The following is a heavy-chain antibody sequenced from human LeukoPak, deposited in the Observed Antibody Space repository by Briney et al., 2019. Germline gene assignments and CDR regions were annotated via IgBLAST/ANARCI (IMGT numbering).Heavy chain of an antibody. V-gene: IGHV1-69*13. CDR2: IIPIFGTA. CDR1: GYTFTNYG. D-gene: IGHD2-2*01. J-gene: IGHJ3*02. Sequence: SAKVSCKASGYTFTNYGISWVRQAPGQGLEWMGGIIPIFGTANYAQKFQGRVTITADESTSTAYMELSSLRSEDTAVYYCARVKGDQGAFDIWGQGTMVTVTS. CDR3: ARVKGDQGAFDI.